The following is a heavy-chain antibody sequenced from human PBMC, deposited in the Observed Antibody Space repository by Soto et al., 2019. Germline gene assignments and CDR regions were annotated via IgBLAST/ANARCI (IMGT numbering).Heavy chain of an antibody. Sequence: GGSLRLSCAASGFTVSSNYMSWVRQAPGKGLEWVSVIYSGGSTYYADSVKGRFTISRDNSKNTLYLQMNSLRAEDTAVYYCASLAGYCSGGSCYGPPFDYWGQGTLVTVSS. J-gene: IGHJ4*02. CDR2: IYSGGST. CDR1: GFTVSSNY. CDR3: ASLAGYCSGGSCYGPPFDY. V-gene: IGHV3-53*01. D-gene: IGHD2-15*01.